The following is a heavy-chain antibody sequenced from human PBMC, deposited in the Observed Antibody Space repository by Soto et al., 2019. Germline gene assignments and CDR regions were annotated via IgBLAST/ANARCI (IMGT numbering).Heavy chain of an antibody. CDR3: ATSYGSGYRAFDY. Sequence: QVQLVQSGAEVKRPGSSVKVSCKASGDTFAFYSINWVRQAPGLGLEWMGRINPILSMSNYAQRFQGRVPMTADKSTRTDYMVLNRLRSEDTAMYYCATSYGSGYRAFDYWGQGALVTVSS. V-gene: IGHV1-69*02. CDR1: GDTFAFYS. CDR2: INPILSMS. J-gene: IGHJ4*02. D-gene: IGHD3-10*01.